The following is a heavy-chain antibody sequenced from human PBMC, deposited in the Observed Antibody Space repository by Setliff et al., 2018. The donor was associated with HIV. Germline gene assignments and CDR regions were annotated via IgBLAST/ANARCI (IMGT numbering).Heavy chain of an antibody. CDR1: GNSLTESY. Sequence: ASVKVSCKVSGNSLTESYMHWVRQAPGKGLEWMGGFDPEDGETIYAQKFQGRVTMTEDTSTDTAYMELSSLRSEDTALYYCAIGIGCCSGGSCWGFWGQGTMVTVSS. V-gene: IGHV1-24*01. CDR2: FDPEDGET. J-gene: IGHJ3*01. D-gene: IGHD2-15*01. CDR3: AIGIGCCSGGSCWGF.